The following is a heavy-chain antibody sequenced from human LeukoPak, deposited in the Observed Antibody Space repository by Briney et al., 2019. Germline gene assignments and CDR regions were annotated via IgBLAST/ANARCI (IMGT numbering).Heavy chain of an antibody. CDR1: GFTSNSYA. CDR3: AKVHTSGWSRTSYSFDS. CDR2: ISGGGGTT. V-gene: IGHV3-23*01. Sequence: PGGSLRLSCAASGFTSNSYALNWVRQAPGKGLQWVSFISGGGGTTDYADSVKGRFTISRDNSKKTLYLQMNSLRAEDTAVYYCAKVHTSGWSRTSYSFDSWGQGTLVTVSS. J-gene: IGHJ4*02. D-gene: IGHD6-19*01.